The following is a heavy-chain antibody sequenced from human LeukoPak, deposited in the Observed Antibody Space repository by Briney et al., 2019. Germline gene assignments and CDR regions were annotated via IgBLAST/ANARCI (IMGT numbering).Heavy chain of an antibody. CDR1: GGTFSSYA. J-gene: IGHJ6*02. CDR3: ARAPSIDCSGGSCYGGGYYYYGMDV. CDR2: IIPIFGTA. D-gene: IGHD2-15*01. V-gene: IGHV1-69*13. Sequence: SVKVSCKASGGTFSSYAISWVRQAPGQGLERMGEIIPIFGTANYAQKFQGRVTITADESTSTAYMELSSLRSEDTAVYYCARAPSIDCSGGSCYGGGYYYYGMDVWGQGTTVTVSS.